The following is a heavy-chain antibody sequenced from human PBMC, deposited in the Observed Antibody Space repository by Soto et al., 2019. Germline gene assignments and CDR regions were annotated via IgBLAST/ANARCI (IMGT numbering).Heavy chain of an antibody. D-gene: IGHD3-10*01. CDR2: IYWDGDN. V-gene: IGHV2-5*02. CDR1: GFSLSTTGVS. Sequence: QITLKESGPTLVKPTETLTLTCTFSGFSLSTTGVSVGWIRQPPGKALEWLALIYWDGDNRYSPSLKSRLTITKDTSKNPVVLTMSNMDPVDTATYYWGHSRGGGLPPRFDYWGQGPLVTVSS. CDR3: GHSRGGGLPPRFDY. J-gene: IGHJ4*02.